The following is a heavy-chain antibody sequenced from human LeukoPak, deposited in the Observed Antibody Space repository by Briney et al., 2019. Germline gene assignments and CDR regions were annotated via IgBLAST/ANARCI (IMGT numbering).Heavy chain of an antibody. V-gene: IGHV4-59*08. CDR3: ARGMTTVTH. D-gene: IGHD4-11*01. CDR2: IYYSGIT. Sequence: PSETLSLTCTVSGASINSYYWSWIRQPPGKGLECLGYIYYSGITNYNPSLKSRVTISVDTSRNQFSLKLSSVTAADTAVYYCARGMTTVTHWGQGTLVTVSS. J-gene: IGHJ4*02. CDR1: GASINSYY.